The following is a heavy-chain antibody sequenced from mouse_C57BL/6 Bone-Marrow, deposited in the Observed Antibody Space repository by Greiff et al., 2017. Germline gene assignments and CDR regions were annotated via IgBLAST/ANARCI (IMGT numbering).Heavy chain of an antibody. D-gene: IGHD1-1*01. CDR1: GYAFSSSW. CDR3: ARGYYYGSSYVY. CDR2: IYPGDGDT. J-gene: IGHJ2*01. V-gene: IGHV1-82*01. Sequence: LVESGPELVKPGASVKISCKASGYAFSSSWMNWVKQRPGKGLEWIGRIYPGDGDTNYNGKFKGKATLTADKSSSTAYMQLSSLTSEDSAVYFCARGYYYGSSYVYWGQGTTLTVSS.